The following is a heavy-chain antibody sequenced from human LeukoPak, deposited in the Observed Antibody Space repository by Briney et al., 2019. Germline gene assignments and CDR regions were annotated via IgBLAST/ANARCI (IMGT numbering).Heavy chain of an antibody. J-gene: IGHJ4*02. CDR2: IYYAGST. Sequence: SETLSLTCTVSGGSINSYYWSWIRQPPGKGLEWIGYIYYAGSTNYNPSLKSRITISVDTSKNQFSLKLTSITAADTAVYYCARVRGGTYNHYFDYWGQGTLVTVSS. CDR3: ARVRGGTYNHYFDY. CDR1: GGSINSYY. D-gene: IGHD5-24*01. V-gene: IGHV4-59*01.